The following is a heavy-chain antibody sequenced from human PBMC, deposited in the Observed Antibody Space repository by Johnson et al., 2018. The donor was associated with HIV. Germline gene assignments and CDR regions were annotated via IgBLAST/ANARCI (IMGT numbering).Heavy chain of an antibody. D-gene: IGHD5-18*01. J-gene: IGHJ3*02. V-gene: IGHV3-30*03. CDR1: GFTFDDYG. CDR3: ARESSAGEYSYGII. Sequence: QVQLVASGGGVVRPGGSLRLSCAASGFTFDDYGMHWVRQAPGKGLEWVAVISYDGSNKYYADSVKGRFTISRDNSKNTLYLQMNSLKAEDTAVYYCARESSAGEYSYGIIWGQGTMVTVS. CDR2: ISYDGSNK.